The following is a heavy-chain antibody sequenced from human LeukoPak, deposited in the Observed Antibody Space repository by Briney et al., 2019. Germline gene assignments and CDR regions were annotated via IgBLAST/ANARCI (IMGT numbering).Heavy chain of an antibody. CDR3: ARVGYYYYYCMDV. V-gene: IGHV3-23*01. Sequence: PGRSLRLFCAASGLPFSSYFMSWVRQARGKGLEGVSDISNRGDNTYYADSVKGRFTISRDNSKNTLYLQMNSLRAEDTAVYYCARVGYYYYYCMDVWGKGTTVTVSS. J-gene: IGHJ6*03. D-gene: IGHD3-16*01. CDR1: GLPFSSYF. CDR2: ISNRGDNT.